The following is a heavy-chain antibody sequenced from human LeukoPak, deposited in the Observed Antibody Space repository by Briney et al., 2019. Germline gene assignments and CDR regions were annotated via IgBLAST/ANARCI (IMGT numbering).Heavy chain of an antibody. J-gene: IGHJ4*02. V-gene: IGHV3-23*01. CDR2: ISAGAGYI. CDR3: VKGSGPSIPVSGTVFGY. Sequence: GGSLRLSCAASGFTFNSYAMTWVRQAPGKGLEWVSAISAGAGYIYYADSVKGRFTSSRDNSKSTLYLQMSNLRAEDTAIYYCVKGSGPSIPVSGTVFGYWGQGTVVTVSS. D-gene: IGHD6-19*01. CDR1: GFTFNSYA.